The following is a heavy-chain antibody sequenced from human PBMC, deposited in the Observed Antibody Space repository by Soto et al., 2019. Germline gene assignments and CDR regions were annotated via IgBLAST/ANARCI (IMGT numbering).Heavy chain of an antibody. D-gene: IGHD3-10*01. Sequence: GGSLRLSCAASGFTFDDYAMHWVRQAPGKGLEWVSGISWNSGSIGYADSVKGRFTISRDNAKNSLYLQMNSLRAEDTALYYCAKDIRGADLGIGFDYWGQGTLVTVSS. J-gene: IGHJ4*02. CDR1: GFTFDDYA. V-gene: IGHV3-9*01. CDR3: AKDIRGADLGIGFDY. CDR2: ISWNSGSI.